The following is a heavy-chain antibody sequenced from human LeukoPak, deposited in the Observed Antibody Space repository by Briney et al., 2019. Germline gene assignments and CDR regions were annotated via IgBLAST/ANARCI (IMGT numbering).Heavy chain of an antibody. V-gene: IGHV4-34*01. Sequence: SETLSLTCAVYGGSFSGYYWSWIRQPPGKGLEWIGEINHSGSTNYNPSLKSRATISVDTSKNQFSLKLSSVTAADTAVYYCASFPQRWLPPAHWGQGTLVTVSS. D-gene: IGHD5-18*01. CDR3: ASFPQRWLPPAH. J-gene: IGHJ4*02. CDR2: INHSGST. CDR1: GGSFSGYY.